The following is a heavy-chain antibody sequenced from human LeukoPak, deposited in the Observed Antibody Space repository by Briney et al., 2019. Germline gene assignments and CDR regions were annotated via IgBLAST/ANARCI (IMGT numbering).Heavy chain of an antibody. CDR2: INHSGST. J-gene: IGHJ4*02. V-gene: IGHV4-34*01. CDR3: ASVPDRFDY. CDR1: GGSFSGYY. Sequence: PSETLSLTCAVYGGSFSGYYWSWIRQPPGKGLEWIGEINHSGSTNYNPSLKSRVTISVDTSKNQFSLKLSSVTAADTAVYYCASVPDRFDYWGQGTLVTVSS. D-gene: IGHD1-14*01.